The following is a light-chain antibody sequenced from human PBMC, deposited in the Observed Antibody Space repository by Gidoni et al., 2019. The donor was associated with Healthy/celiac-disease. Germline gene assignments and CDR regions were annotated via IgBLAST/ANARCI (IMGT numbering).Light chain of an antibody. CDR3: QQRSS. Sequence: EIVLTQSPATLSLSPGERATLPCRASQSVSSYLAWYQQKPGQAPRLLIYDASNRATCIPASFSGSGSGTAFSLTISSLVPEDFAVYYCQQRSSFXPXTKVDIK. J-gene: IGKJ3*01. CDR2: DAS. V-gene: IGKV3-11*01. CDR1: QSVSSY.